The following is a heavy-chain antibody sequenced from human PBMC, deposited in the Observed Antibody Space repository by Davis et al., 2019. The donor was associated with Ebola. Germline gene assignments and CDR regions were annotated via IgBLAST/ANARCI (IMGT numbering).Heavy chain of an antibody. CDR1: GFTFSTYD. Sequence: PGGSLRLSCEASGFTFSTYDMHWVPHATGKGLEWVSAIGTAGDTYYPGSVKGRFTISRENAKNSLYLQMNSLRAGDTAVYYCAKSHCSGGSCPYYFDFWGQGTQVTVSS. D-gene: IGHD2-15*01. CDR2: IGTAGDT. V-gene: IGHV3-13*01. J-gene: IGHJ4*02. CDR3: AKSHCSGGSCPYYFDF.